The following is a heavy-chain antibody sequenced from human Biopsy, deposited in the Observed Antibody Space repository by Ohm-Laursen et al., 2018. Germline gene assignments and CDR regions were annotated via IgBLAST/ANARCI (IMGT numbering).Heavy chain of an antibody. J-gene: IGHJ2*01. Sequence: PSQTLSLTCSVSDASVKTSGYFWAWIRQRPGKGLEWIGYISYNERTHYNPSLTSRLANSFDTSNNRISLQLRSVSVADTAVYYCVREPKTGTAEAWYFDLWGRGSPVTVPS. D-gene: IGHD3-9*01. CDR1: DASVKTSGYF. V-gene: IGHV4-31*03. CDR3: VREPKTGTAEAWYFDL. CDR2: ISYNERT.